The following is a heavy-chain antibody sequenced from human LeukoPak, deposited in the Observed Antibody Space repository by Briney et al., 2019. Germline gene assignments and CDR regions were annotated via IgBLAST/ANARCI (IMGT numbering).Heavy chain of an antibody. J-gene: IGHJ4*02. V-gene: IGHV4-39*07. CDR3: ARGPPPDLDY. Sequence: SETLSLTCTVSGGSISSSSYYWGWIRQPPGKGLEWIGSLYYSGNTYYNPSLKSRVTISVDTSKNQFSLKLSSVTAADTAVYYCARGPPPDLDYWGRGTLVTVSS. CDR2: LYYSGNT. CDR1: GGSISSSSYY.